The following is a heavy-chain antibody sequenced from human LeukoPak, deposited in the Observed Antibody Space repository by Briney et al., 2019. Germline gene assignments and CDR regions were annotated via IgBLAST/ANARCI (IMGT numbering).Heavy chain of an antibody. Sequence: PGGSLRLSCAASGFTFDDYGMSWVRQAPGKGLEWVSGINWNGGSTGYADSVKGRFTISRDNAKNSLYLQMNSLRAEDTALYHCATQPYDSSGYYYRWGQGTLVTVSS. CDR1: GFTFDDYG. J-gene: IGHJ4*02. CDR2: INWNGGST. CDR3: ATQPYDSSGYYYR. V-gene: IGHV3-20*01. D-gene: IGHD3-22*01.